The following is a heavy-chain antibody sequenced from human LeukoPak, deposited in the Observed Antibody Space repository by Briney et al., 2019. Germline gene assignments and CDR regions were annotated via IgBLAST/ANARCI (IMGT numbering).Heavy chain of an antibody. Sequence: SETLSLTCTVSGVSISSSSYYWGWIRQPPGKGLEWIGSIYYSGSTYYNPSLKSRVTISVDTSKNPFSLKLSSVTAADTAVYYCARHWHGSGKVYDYWGQGTLVTVSS. J-gene: IGHJ4*02. D-gene: IGHD3-10*01. CDR1: GVSISSSSYY. CDR2: IYYSGST. CDR3: ARHWHGSGKVYDY. V-gene: IGHV4-39*01.